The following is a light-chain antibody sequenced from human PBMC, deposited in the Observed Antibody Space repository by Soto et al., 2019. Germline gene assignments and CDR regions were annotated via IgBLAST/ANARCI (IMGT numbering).Light chain of an antibody. CDR1: QGISSW. CDR3: QQYNSYPRT. CDR2: DAS. J-gene: IGKJ4*02. Sequence: DIRMTQSPSSLSASTGDRATLTCRASQGISSWLAWYQQKPEKAPKPLIYDASSLQSGVPSRFSGSGSGTDFTLTISSLQPEDFATYYCQQYNSYPRTFGGGTKVDIK. V-gene: IGKV1D-16*01.